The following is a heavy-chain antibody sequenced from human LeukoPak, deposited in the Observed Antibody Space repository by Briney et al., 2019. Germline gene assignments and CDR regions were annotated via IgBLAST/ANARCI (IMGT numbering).Heavy chain of an antibody. V-gene: IGHV3-21*01. D-gene: IGHD3-22*01. CDR3: ATEWLLGAMNAFDI. Sequence: PGGSLRLSCAASGFTFSSYSMNWVRQAPGKGLEWVSSISSSSSYIYYADSVKGRFTISRDNAKNSLYLQMNSLRAEDTAVYYCATEWLLGAMNAFDIWGQGTMVTVSS. J-gene: IGHJ3*02. CDR2: ISSSSSYI. CDR1: GFTFSSYS.